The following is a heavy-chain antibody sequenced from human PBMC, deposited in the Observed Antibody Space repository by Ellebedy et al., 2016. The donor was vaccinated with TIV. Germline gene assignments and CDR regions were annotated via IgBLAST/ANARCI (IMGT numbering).Heavy chain of an antibody. CDR2: IYRSGST. Sequence: GESLKISCAASGFPVSPPYMSWVRRAPGKGLEWVLIIYRSGSTHYADSVKGRFTISRDNSENTVYLQMNSLRAEDTAVYYCAKDKVFGDSKWEVDVWGQGTTVTVSS. V-gene: IGHV3-53*01. J-gene: IGHJ6*02. CDR1: GFPVSPPY. CDR3: AKDKVFGDSKWEVDV. D-gene: IGHD4-17*01.